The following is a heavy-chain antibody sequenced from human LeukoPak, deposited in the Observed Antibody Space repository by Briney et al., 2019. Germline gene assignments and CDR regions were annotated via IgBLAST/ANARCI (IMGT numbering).Heavy chain of an antibody. CDR1: GGSITGYY. CDR2: IYYSGST. D-gene: IGHD3-22*01. Sequence: PSETLSLTCTVSGGSITGYYWSWIRQPPGKGLEWIGYIYYSGSTNYNPSLKSRVTISVDTSKNQFSLKLSSVTAADTAVYYCARSQYYDSSGYYVFYFGYWGQGTLVTVSS. J-gene: IGHJ4*02. V-gene: IGHV4-59*01. CDR3: ARSQYYDSSGYYVFYFGY.